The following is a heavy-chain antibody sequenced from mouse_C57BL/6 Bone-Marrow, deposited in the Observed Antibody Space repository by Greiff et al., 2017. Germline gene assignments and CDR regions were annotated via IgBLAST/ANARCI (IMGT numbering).Heavy chain of an antibody. CDR3: VRLSGTTDYDAMDY. CDR1: GFSFNTYA. J-gene: IGHJ4*01. Sequence: EVKLMESGGGLVQPKGSLKLSCAASGFSFNTYAMNWVRQAPGKGLELVARIRSKSNNYATYYADSVKDRFTISRDDSESMLYLQMNNLKTEDTAMYYCVRLSGTTDYDAMDYWGQGTSVTVSS. D-gene: IGHD3-2*02. V-gene: IGHV10-1*01. CDR2: IRSKSNNYAT.